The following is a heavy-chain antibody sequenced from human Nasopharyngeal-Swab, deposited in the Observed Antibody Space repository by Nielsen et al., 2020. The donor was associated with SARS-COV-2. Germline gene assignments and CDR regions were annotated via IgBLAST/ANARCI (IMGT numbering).Heavy chain of an antibody. CDR3: ATTSARSLWQWQITGGYFDY. J-gene: IGHJ4*02. CDR2: IYYSRST. D-gene: IGHD6-19*01. CDR1: GGSISSSSYY. Sequence: GSLRLSCTVSGGSISSSSYYWGWIRQPPGKGLEWIGSIYYSRSTYYNPSLKSRVTISVDTSKNQFSLELSSVTAADTAVYYCATTSARSLWQWQITGGYFDYWGQGTLVTVSS. V-gene: IGHV4-39*07.